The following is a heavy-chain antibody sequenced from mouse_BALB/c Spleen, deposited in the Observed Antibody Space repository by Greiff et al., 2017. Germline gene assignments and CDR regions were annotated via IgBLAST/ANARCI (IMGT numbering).Heavy chain of an antibody. CDR1: GYSFTSYW. D-gene: IGHD2-14*01. Sequence: EVQLQQSGTVLARPGASVKMSCKASGYSFTSYWMHWVKQRPGQGLEWIGAIYPGNSDTSYNQKFKGKAKLTAVTSASTAYMELSSLTNEDSAVYYCTRRGYDGRDYAMDYWGQGTSVTVSS. CDR2: IYPGNSDT. CDR3: TRRGYDGRDYAMDY. V-gene: IGHV1-5*01. J-gene: IGHJ4*01.